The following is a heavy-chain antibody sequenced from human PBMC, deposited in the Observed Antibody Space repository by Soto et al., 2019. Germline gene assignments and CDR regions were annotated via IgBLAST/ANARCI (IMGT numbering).Heavy chain of an antibody. J-gene: IGHJ6*02. CDR2: ISYDGSNK. V-gene: IGHV3-30-3*01. D-gene: IGHD2-21*01. CDR1: GFTFSSYA. Sequence: PGGSLRLSCAASGFTFSSYAMHWVRQAPGKGLEWVAVISYDGSNKYYADSVKGRFTISRDNSKNTLYLQMNSLRAEDTAVYYCAREGILWGDYYGMDVWGQGTTVTVSS. CDR3: AREGILWGDYYGMDV.